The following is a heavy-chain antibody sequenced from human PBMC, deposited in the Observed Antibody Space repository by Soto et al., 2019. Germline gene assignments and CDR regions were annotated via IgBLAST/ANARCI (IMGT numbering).Heavy chain of an antibody. CDR3: ARQIYDSDTGPNFQYYFDS. D-gene: IGHD3-22*01. CDR2: IDPSDSQT. J-gene: IGHJ4*02. Sequence: GESLKISCKGFGYSFAGYWITWVRQKPGKGLEWMGRIDPSDSQTYYSPSFRGHVTISATKSITTVFLQWSSLRASDTAMYYCARQIYDSDTGPNFQYYFDSWGQGTPVTVSS. V-gene: IGHV5-10-1*01. CDR1: GYSFAGYW.